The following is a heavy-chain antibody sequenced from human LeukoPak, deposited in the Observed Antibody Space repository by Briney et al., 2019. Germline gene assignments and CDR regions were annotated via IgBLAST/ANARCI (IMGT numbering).Heavy chain of an antibody. CDR2: IIPILGIA. V-gene: IGHV1-69*04. D-gene: IGHD6-13*01. J-gene: IGHJ4*02. CDR3: ARGAFSSSHHYFDY. CDR1: GGTFSSYA. Sequence: ASVKVSCKASGGTFSSYAISWVRQAPGQGLEWMGRIIPILGIANYTQKFQGRVTITADKSTSTAYMELSSLRSEDTAVYYCARGAFSSSHHYFDYWGQGTLVTVSS.